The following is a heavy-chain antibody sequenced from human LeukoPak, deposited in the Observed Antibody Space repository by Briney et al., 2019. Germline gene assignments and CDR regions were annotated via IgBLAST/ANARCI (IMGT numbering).Heavy chain of an antibody. CDR2: ISYDGSNK. V-gene: IGHV3-30*12. J-gene: IGHJ4*02. CDR3: ARALHDYGDSYYFDY. CDR1: GFTFGSYG. D-gene: IGHD4-17*01. Sequence: PGGSLRLSCVVSGFTFGSYGMDWVRQAPGKGLEWMAVISYDGSNKYYAETVKGRFTISRDNSKNTLYLQMNSLRAEDTAVYYCARALHDYGDSYYFDYWGQGTLVTVSS.